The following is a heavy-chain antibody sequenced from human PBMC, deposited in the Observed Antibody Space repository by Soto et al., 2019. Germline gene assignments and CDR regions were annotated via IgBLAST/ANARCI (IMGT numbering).Heavy chain of an antibody. CDR1: GYTFTSYG. V-gene: IGHV1-18*01. Sequence: QVQLVQSGAEVKKPGASVKVSCKASGYTFTSYGISWVRQAPGQGLEWMGWISAYNGNTNYAQKLQGRVPMTTDTPTSTAHMERRGVAPDDTAVYCWASDAFGASGDYWGQGTRVTVSS. CDR3: ASDAFGASGDY. CDR2: ISAYNGNT. D-gene: IGHD3-3*01. J-gene: IGHJ4*02.